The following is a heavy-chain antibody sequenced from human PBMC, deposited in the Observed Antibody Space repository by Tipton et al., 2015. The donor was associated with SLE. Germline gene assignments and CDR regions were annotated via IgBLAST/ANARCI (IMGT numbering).Heavy chain of an antibody. CDR3: ARGDYCSGGSCWFDP. CDR1: GGSISSGGYY. J-gene: IGHJ5*02. D-gene: IGHD2-15*01. CDR2: IYYSGTT. V-gene: IGHV4-31*03. Sequence: TLSLTCTVSGGSISSGGYYWSWIRQHPGKGLECIAYIYYSGTTYYNPSLKSRLTISVDTSKNQFSLNVTSVTAADTAVYYCARGDYCSGGSCWFDPWGQGTLVTVSS.